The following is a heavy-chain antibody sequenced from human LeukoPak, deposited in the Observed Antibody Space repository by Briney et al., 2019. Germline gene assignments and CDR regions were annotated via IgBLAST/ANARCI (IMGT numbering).Heavy chain of an antibody. V-gene: IGHV1-18*01. Sequence: ASVKVSCKASGYTFSSYDISWVRQAPGQGLEWMGWISAYNGNTNYAQKLQGRVTMTTDTSTSTAYMELRSLRSDDTAVYYCARLTGYDILTGYLYWGQGTLVTVSS. CDR2: ISAYNGNT. CDR3: ARLTGYDILTGYLY. CDR1: GYTFSSYD. J-gene: IGHJ4*02. D-gene: IGHD3-9*01.